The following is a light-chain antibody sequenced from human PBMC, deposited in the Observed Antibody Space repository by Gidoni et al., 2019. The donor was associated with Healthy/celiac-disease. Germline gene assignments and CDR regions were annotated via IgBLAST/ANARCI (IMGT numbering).Light chain of an antibody. CDR3: QQRSNWPPLT. CDR2: DAS. Sequence: EIVLTQSPATLSLSPGDSATLSCRASQSVSSYLAWYQQKPGQAPRLLSYDASNGATGIPARFSGSGSGTDFTLTISSLEPEDFAVYYCQQRSNWPPLTFGGGTKVEIK. V-gene: IGKV3-11*01. J-gene: IGKJ4*01. CDR1: QSVSSY.